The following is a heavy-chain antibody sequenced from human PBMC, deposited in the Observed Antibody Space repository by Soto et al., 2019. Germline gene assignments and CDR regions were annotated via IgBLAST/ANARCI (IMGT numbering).Heavy chain of an antibody. Sequence: QVHLEESGGGVVQPGRSLRLSCAASGFSFSTYGMHWVRQAPGKGLEWVAVISHDGGNEYYADSVKGRFTISRDSSKNTVYLQMNNVRAEDTAVYYCATDPSSGYNRGYLDFWGLGTLFTVSS. CDR2: ISHDGGNE. J-gene: IGHJ2*01. D-gene: IGHD3-22*01. CDR1: GFSFSTYG. CDR3: ATDPSSGYNRGYLDF. V-gene: IGHV3-30*03.